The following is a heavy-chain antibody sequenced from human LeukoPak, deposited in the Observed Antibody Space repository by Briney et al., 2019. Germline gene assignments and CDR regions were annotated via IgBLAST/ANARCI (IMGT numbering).Heavy chain of an antibody. V-gene: IGHV3-23*01. Sequence: PGGSLRLSCAASGFTFSSYAMSWVRQAPGKGLEWVSAISGSGGSTYYADSVKGRFTISRDNSKNTLYLQMNSLRAEDTAVYYCANPFNDYGDYVDAFDIWGQGTMVTVSS. D-gene: IGHD4-17*01. CDR1: GFTFSSYA. J-gene: IGHJ3*02. CDR3: ANPFNDYGDYVDAFDI. CDR2: ISGSGGST.